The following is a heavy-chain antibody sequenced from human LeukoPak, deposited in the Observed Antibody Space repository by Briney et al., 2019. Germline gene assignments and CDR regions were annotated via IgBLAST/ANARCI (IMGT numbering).Heavy chain of an antibody. Sequence: PGGSLRLSCAASGFTFSSYGMHWVRQAPGKGLEWVAVISYDGSNKFYAYSVKGRFTISRDNSKNTLYLQMNSLRTEDTAVYYCAKDQGDFDYWGQGTLVTVSS. CDR3: AKDQGDFDY. CDR1: GFTFSSYG. J-gene: IGHJ4*02. V-gene: IGHV3-30*18. CDR2: ISYDGSNK.